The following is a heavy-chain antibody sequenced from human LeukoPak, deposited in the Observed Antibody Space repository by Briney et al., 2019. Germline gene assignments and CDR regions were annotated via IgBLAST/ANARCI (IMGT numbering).Heavy chain of an antibody. Sequence: GGSLRLSCAASGFTFSSYGMHWVRQAPGKGLEWVAFIRYDGSNKYYADSVKGRFTISRDNSKNTLSLQMNSLRVEDTAVYYCAKVSSSLAGTDYWGQGTLVTVS. J-gene: IGHJ4*02. CDR1: GFTFSSYG. D-gene: IGHD6-13*01. CDR2: IRYDGSNK. V-gene: IGHV3-30*02. CDR3: AKVSSSLAGTDY.